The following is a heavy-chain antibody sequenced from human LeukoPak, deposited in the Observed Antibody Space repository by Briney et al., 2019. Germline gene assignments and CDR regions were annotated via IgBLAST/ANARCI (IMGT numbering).Heavy chain of an antibody. D-gene: IGHD1-14*01. V-gene: IGHV1-2*06. CDR2: INHNSGGT. Sequence: GASVKVSCKASGYTFTDYYIHWVRQAPGQGLEWMGRINHNSGGTNYGTKVQGRVTMTRATSISTAYMELSRLRSDDTAVYYCATTGQTLATYYFDFWGQGTLVTVSS. J-gene: IGHJ4*02. CDR3: ATTGQTLATYYFDF. CDR1: GYTFTDYY.